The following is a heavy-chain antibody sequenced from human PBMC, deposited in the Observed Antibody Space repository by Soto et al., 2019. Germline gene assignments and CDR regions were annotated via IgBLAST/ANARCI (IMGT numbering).Heavy chain of an antibody. V-gene: IGHV4-34*01. J-gene: IGHJ5*02. Sequence: SESLSLICAVYGGSFSGYYWSWIRQPPGKGLEWIGEINHSGSTNYNPSLKSRVTISVDTSKNQFSLKLSSVTAADTAVYYCARRSGYSYGTGGTYNWFDPWGQGTLVTVSS. CDR1: GGSFSGYY. CDR2: INHSGST. CDR3: ARRSGYSYGTGGTYNWFDP. D-gene: IGHD5-18*01.